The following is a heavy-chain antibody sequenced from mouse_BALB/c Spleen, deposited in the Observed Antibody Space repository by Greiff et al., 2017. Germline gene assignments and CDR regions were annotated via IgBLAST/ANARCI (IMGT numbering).Heavy chain of an antibody. CDR2: INPSNGRT. J-gene: IGHJ3*01. D-gene: IGHD3-3*01. Sequence: QVQLQQSGAELVKPGASVKLSCKASGYTFTSYWMHWVKQRPGQGLEWIGEINPSNGRTNYNEKFKSKATLTVDKSSSTAYMQLSSLTSEDSAVYYCARSRGDFDYWGQGTLVTVSA. V-gene: IGHV1S81*02. CDR1: GYTFTSYW. CDR3: ARSRGDFDY.